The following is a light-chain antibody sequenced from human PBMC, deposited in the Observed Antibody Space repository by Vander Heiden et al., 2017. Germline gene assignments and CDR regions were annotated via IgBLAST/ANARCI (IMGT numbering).Light chain of an antibody. CDR3: QVWDSSSDHYV. CDR1: NIGSRS. CDR2: DDS. V-gene: IGLV3-21*03. Sequence: SYVLTQPPSVSGAPGKTARITCGGNNIGSRSVHWYQQKPGQAPVLVVYDDSDRPSGITERFSGSNSGNTATLTISRVEAGDEADYYCQVWDSSSDHYVFGTGTKVTVL. J-gene: IGLJ1*01.